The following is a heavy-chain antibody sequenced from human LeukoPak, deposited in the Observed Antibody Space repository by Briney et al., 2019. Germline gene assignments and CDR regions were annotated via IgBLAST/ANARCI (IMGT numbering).Heavy chain of an antibody. Sequence: GGSLRLSCAASGFTFRSYAMNWVRQAPGKGLEWVSFISGSGGSTYYADSVKGRFTISRDNSKNTLYLQMNSLRAEDTAVYYCARDGVVVVAATYDGLDVWGQGTTVTVSS. J-gene: IGHJ6*02. CDR3: ARDGVVVVAATYDGLDV. V-gene: IGHV3-23*01. CDR2: ISGSGGST. D-gene: IGHD2-15*01. CDR1: GFTFRSYA.